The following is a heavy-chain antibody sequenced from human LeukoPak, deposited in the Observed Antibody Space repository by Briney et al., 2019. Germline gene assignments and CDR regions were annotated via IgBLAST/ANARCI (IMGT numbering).Heavy chain of an antibody. CDR2: IYYSGST. J-gene: IGHJ4*02. CDR1: GGSISSGDYY. CDR3: AKEGDNVLRFLEWLLGYYFDY. D-gene: IGHD3-3*01. V-gene: IGHV4-30-4*01. Sequence: SETLSLTCTVSGGSISSGDYYWSWIRQPPGKGLEWIGYIYYSGSTYYNPSLKSRVTISVDTSKNQFSLKLSSVTAADTAVYYCAKEGDNVLRFLEWLLGYYFDYWGQGTLVTVSS.